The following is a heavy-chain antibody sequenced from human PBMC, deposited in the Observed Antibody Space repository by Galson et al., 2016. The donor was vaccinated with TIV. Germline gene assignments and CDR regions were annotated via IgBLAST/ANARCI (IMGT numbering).Heavy chain of an antibody. J-gene: IGHJ1*01. D-gene: IGHD6-19*01. CDR3: AREVAGPGSH. V-gene: IGHV3-7*01. CDR1: GFALSDYW. CDR2: IKQDGSDT. Sequence: SLRLSCAASGFALSDYWMTWVRQAPGKGLEFVAYIKQDGSDTYYVDSVKGRFTISRDNAKTSVYLQMRSLRDDDTAVYYCAREVAGPGSHWGQGTLVTVSS.